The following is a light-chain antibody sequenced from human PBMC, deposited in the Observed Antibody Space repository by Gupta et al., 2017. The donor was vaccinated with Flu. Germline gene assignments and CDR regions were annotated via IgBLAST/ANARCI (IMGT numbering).Light chain of an antibody. V-gene: IGLV2-14*01. CDR3: SSYTSSSTPFYV. J-gene: IGLJ1*01. Sequence: QSALTQPASVSGSPGQPITIPSIGTSSDVGGYNYVSWYHQHPGKAPKLMIYEVSNRHSGVSNRFSGSKSGNTASLTISGPQAEDEADYYCSSYTSSSTPFYVFGTGTKVTVL. CDR2: EVS. CDR1: SSDVGGYNY.